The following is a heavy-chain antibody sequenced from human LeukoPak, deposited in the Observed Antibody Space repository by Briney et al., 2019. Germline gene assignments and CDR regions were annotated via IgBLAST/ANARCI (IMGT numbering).Heavy chain of an antibody. CDR3: ARHNARLRGWIGEVDF. Sequence: SETLSLTCSVSGGSINNYYWSWIRQPPGKGLEWIAYIYYSGSTNYNPSLKSRVTISVDTSKNQFSLMLSSVTAADTAVYYCARHNARLRGWIGEVDFWGQGALVTVST. J-gene: IGHJ4*02. CDR1: GGSINNYY. CDR2: IYYSGST. D-gene: IGHD3-10*01. V-gene: IGHV4-59*08.